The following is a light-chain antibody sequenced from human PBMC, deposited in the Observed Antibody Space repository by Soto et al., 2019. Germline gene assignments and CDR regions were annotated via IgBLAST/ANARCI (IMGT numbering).Light chain of an antibody. CDR2: EDN. V-gene: IGLV6-57*01. Sequence: NFMLTQPHSVSESPGKTVIISCTRSSGSIASNYVQWYQQRPGSSPTTVISEDNQRPSGVPDRFSGSIDSSSNSASLTISGLETEDEADSFCQSYDAANQVFGGGTKLTVL. CDR1: SGSIASNY. J-gene: IGLJ3*02. CDR3: QSYDAANQV.